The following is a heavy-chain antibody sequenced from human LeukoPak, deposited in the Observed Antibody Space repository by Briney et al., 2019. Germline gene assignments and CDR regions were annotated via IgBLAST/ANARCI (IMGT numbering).Heavy chain of an antibody. J-gene: IGHJ5*02. CDR2: IYYTGST. CDR1: GGSISSDGYY. D-gene: IGHD6-13*01. CDR3: ARGTGGAAAADFDP. Sequence: SETLSLTCTVSGGSISSDGYYWSWIRQHPGKGLEWIGAIYYTGSTYYNPSLKSRATISVDTSKNHFSLKLTSVTAADTAVYYCARGTGGAAAADFDPWGQGTLVTVSS. V-gene: IGHV4-31*03.